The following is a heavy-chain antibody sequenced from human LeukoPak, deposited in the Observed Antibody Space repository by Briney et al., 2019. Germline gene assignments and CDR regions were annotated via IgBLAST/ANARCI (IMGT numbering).Heavy chain of an antibody. CDR2: ITGGGDDT. CDR1: GFTFNNYA. J-gene: IGHJ4*02. V-gene: IGHV3-23*01. CDR3: AKLTIFGVVITTYFDY. Sequence: GGSLRLSCAASGFTFNNYAMSWVCQAPGKGLEWVSAITGGGDDTYHADSVKGRFTISRDNSKNTLYLQMNSLRAEDTAVYYCAKLTIFGVVITTYFDYWGQGTLVTVSS. D-gene: IGHD3-3*01.